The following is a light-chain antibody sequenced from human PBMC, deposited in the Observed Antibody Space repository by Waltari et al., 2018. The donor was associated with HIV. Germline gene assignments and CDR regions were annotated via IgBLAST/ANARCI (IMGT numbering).Light chain of an antibody. V-gene: IGLV2-14*03. Sequence: QSALTQPPSASGSPGQSVTLSCTGTSSDVGGYNYVSWHQQHPGKAPKLMIYDVIKRPSGVSNRFSGSKSGNTASLTISWLQAEDEADYYCCSYASSGTFVVFGGGTNLTVL. J-gene: IGLJ2*01. CDR1: SSDVGGYNY. CDR3: CSYASSGTFVV. CDR2: DVI.